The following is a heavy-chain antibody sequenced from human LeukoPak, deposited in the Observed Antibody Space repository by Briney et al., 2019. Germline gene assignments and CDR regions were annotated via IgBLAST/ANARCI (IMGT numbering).Heavy chain of an antibody. CDR1: GGSISSYY. V-gene: IGHV4-59*01. Sequence: SETLSLTCTVSGGSISSYYWSWIRQPPGKGLEWIGYIYYSGSTNYNPSLKSRVTISVDTSKNQFSLKLSSVTAADTAVYYCARGSSSWYFDYWGQGTLVTVPS. CDR2: IYYSGST. CDR3: ARGSSSWYFDY. J-gene: IGHJ4*02. D-gene: IGHD6-13*01.